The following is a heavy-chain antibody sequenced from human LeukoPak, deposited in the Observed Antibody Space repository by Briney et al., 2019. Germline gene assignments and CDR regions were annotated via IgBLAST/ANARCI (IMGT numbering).Heavy chain of an antibody. D-gene: IGHD5-12*01. CDR2: IRSSSET. V-gene: IGHV3-48*01. CDR1: GFIFSQYS. CDR3: ARDAGNSGYGCDL. J-gene: IGHJ5*02. Sequence: GGSLRLSCAASGFIFSQYSMNWVRQAPGKGLGWVSHIRSSSETFYADSVKGRFTISRDNARNSLYLQMNNLRGEDTAIYYCARDAGNSGYGCDLWGQGTLVTVSS.